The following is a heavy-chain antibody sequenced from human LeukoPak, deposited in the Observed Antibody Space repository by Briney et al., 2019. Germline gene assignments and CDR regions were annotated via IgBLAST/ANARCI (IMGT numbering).Heavy chain of an antibody. J-gene: IGHJ5*02. Sequence: LTGGSLRLSCAASGFTFSSFAMSWVRQVPGKGLEWVSAISGSGGSTYYTDSVKGRFTISRDNSKNTLYLQMNSLRAEDTAVYYCAKDLLRYFDWFPGGFDPWGQGTLVTVSS. D-gene: IGHD3-9*01. CDR1: GFTFSSFA. CDR2: ISGSGGST. CDR3: AKDLLRYFDWFPGGFDP. V-gene: IGHV3-23*01.